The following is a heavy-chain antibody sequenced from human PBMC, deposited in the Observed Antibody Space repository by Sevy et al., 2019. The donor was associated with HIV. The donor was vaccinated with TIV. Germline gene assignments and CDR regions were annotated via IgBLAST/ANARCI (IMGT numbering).Heavy chain of an antibody. J-gene: IGHJ4*03. Sequence: GGSLRLSCEASGFTFNNFPIHWVRQAPGKGLEWVAVVSFDGGSKYYADSVRGRFTVSRDNSKNTVYLQLNSLRAEDTAVYYCVRERARSITYDIWGQGTLVTVSS. CDR3: VRERARSITYDI. V-gene: IGHV3-30-3*01. CDR2: VSFDGGSK. CDR1: GFTFNNFP. D-gene: IGHD3-16*01.